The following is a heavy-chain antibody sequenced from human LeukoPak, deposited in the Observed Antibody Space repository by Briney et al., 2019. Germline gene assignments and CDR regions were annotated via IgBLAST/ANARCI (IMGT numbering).Heavy chain of an antibody. CDR1: GGTFSSYA. J-gene: IGHJ3*02. CDR3: ARGDIVVVPAAIYHAWDR. D-gene: IGHD2-2*02. CDR2: IIPIYGTA. V-gene: IGHV1-69*13. Sequence: ASVKVSCKASGGTFSSYAISWVRQAPGQGLEWMGGIIPIYGTANYEQTFQGRVTITADESTSTAYMELSSLRSEDTAVYYCARGDIVVVPAAIYHAWDRWGQGTMVTVSS.